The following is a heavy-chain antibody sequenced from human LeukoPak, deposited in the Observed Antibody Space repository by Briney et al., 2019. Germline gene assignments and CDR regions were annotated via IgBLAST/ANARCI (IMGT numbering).Heavy chain of an antibody. Sequence: SETLSLTCTVSGGSISSSSYYWGWIRQPPGKGLEWIGSIYYSGSTYYNPSLKSRVTISVDTSKNQFSLKLSSVTAADTAVYYCARDPSGIAAAGTEGWFDPWGQGTLVTVSS. V-gene: IGHV4-39*07. CDR3: ARDPSGIAAAGTEGWFDP. J-gene: IGHJ5*02. D-gene: IGHD6-13*01. CDR1: GGSISSSSYY. CDR2: IYYSGST.